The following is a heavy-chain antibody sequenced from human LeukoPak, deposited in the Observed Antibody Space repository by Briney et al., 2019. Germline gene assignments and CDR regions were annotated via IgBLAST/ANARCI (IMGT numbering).Heavy chain of an antibody. J-gene: IGHJ4*02. Sequence: GGSLRLSCAASGFTVSSNYMSWVRQAPGKGLEWVSTINGNGGSTYYADSVKGRSTISRDNSKNTLYLQIYSLRAEDTAVYYCAKEGAVASFDYWGQGTLVTVSS. V-gene: IGHV3-23*01. CDR2: INGNGGST. D-gene: IGHD6-19*01. CDR1: GFTVSSNY. CDR3: AKEGAVASFDY.